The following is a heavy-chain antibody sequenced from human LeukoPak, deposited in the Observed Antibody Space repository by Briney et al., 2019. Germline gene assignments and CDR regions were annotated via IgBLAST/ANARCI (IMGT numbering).Heavy chain of an antibody. D-gene: IGHD3-9*01. V-gene: IGHV4-39*01. J-gene: IGHJ4*02. CDR3: ARGSYDVLTGYSTLGEY. Sequence: PSETLSLTCTVSGGPISSSTYYWGWIRQPPGKGLEWIGSIYYSGTPYYSPSLKSRVNISVDTSRNQFSLRLSSVTAADTAVFCCARGSYDVLTGYSTLGEYWGQGTLVTVAS. CDR2: IYYSGTP. CDR1: GGPISSSTYY.